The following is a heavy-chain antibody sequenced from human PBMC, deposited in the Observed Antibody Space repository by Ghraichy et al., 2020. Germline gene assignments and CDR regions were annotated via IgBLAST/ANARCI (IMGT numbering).Heavy chain of an antibody. D-gene: IGHD3-16*01. CDR2: MNPNSGNT. CDR1: GYTFISYD. V-gene: IGHV1-8*01. J-gene: IGHJ6*02. Sequence: ASVKVSCKASGYTFISYDINWVRQATGQGLEWMGWMNPNSGNTGYAQKFQGRVTMTRNTSIRTAYMELSSLRSEDTAVYYCARWGTVNYGMDVWGQGTTVTVSS. CDR3: ARWGTVNYGMDV.